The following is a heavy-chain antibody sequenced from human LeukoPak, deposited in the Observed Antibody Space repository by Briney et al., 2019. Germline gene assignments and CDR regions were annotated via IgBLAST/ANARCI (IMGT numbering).Heavy chain of an antibody. CDR2: INHSGST. D-gene: IGHD2-2*02. CDR3: ARSGCSSTSCYRRFAGFDY. CDR1: GGSFSGYY. J-gene: IGHJ4*02. Sequence: SETLSLTCAVYGGSFSGYYWSWIRQPPAKGLEWIGEINHSGSTNYNPSLKSRVTISVDTSKNQFSLKLSSVTAADTAVYYCARSGCSSTSCYRRFAGFDYWGQGTLVTVSS. V-gene: IGHV4-34*01.